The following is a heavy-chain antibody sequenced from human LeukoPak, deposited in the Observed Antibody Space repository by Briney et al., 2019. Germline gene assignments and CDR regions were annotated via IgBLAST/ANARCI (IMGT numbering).Heavy chain of an antibody. CDR2: IYHGGRT. J-gene: IGHJ3*02. Sequence: SETLSLTCTVSGGSISSGYYWGWIRQTPGKGLEWIGYIYHGGRTDYNPSLKSRVTISVDTSKNQFSLKLSSVTAADTAVYYCARDRPNVDSTGYYSRHDAFDIWGQGTMVTVSS. CDR1: GGSISSGYY. D-gene: IGHD3-22*01. V-gene: IGHV4-38-2*02. CDR3: ARDRPNVDSTGYYSRHDAFDI.